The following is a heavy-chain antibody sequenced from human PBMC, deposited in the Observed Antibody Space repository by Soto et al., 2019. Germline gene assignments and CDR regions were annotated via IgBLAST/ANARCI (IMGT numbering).Heavy chain of an antibody. J-gene: IGHJ5*02. D-gene: IGHD3-10*01. CDR2: IIPILGIA. CDR1: GGTFSSYT. Sequence: QVQLVQSGAEVKKPGSSVKVSCKASGGTFSSYTISWVRQAPGQGLEWMGRIIPILGIANYAQKFQGRVTITADKSTSTAYMELSSLRSEDTAVYYCERTRRRYYGSGSYYSWFDPWGQGTLVTVSS. V-gene: IGHV1-69*02. CDR3: ERTRRRYYGSGSYYSWFDP.